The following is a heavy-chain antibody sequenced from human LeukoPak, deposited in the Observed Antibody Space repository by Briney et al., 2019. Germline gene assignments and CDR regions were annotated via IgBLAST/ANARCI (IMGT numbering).Heavy chain of an antibody. CDR3: ARDKPTYYYDSSGSASHFDY. CDR1: GYTFTGYY. V-gene: IGHV1-2*06. Sequence: ASVKASCKASGYTFTGYYMHWVRQAPGQGLEWMGRINPNSGGTNYAQKFQGRVTMTRDTSISTAYMELRSLRSDDTAVYYCARDKPTYYYDSSGSASHFDYWGQGTLVTVSS. CDR2: INPNSGGT. J-gene: IGHJ4*02. D-gene: IGHD3-22*01.